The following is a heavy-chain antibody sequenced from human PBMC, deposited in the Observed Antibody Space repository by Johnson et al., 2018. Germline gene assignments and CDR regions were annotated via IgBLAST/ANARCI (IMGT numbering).Heavy chain of an antibody. D-gene: IGHD4-17*01. CDR1: GGTFSSYA. Sequence: VQLVESGAEVKKPGSSVKVSCKASGGTFSSYAISWVRQAPGQGLEWMGGIIPIFGTANYAQKFQGRVTITADESTSTAYMELGSLRSEDTAVYYCARVKKTPVTTHYYCYGMDVWGQGTTVTVSS. V-gene: IGHV1-69*01. J-gene: IGHJ6*02. CDR3: ARVKKTPVTTHYYCYGMDV. CDR2: IIPIFGTA.